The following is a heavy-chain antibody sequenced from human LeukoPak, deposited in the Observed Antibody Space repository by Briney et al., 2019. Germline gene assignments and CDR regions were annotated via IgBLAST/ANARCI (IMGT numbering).Heavy chain of an antibody. J-gene: IGHJ6*02. Sequence: ASVKVSCKASGYTFTGYYMHWVRQAPGQGLEWMGWINPNSGGTNYAQKFQGRVTMTRDTSISTAYMELSRLRSDDTAVYYCARDRANYYGSGSYYPYYYSMDVWGQGTTVTVSS. V-gene: IGHV1-2*02. CDR2: INPNSGGT. D-gene: IGHD3-10*01. CDR1: GYTFTGYY. CDR3: ARDRANYYGSGSYYPYYYSMDV.